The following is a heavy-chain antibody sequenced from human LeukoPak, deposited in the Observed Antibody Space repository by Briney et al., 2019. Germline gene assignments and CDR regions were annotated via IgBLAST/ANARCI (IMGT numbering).Heavy chain of an antibody. J-gene: IGHJ4*02. D-gene: IGHD3-22*01. CDR2: INSDGSST. CDR1: GFTFSSYW. Sequence: PGGSLRLSCAASGFTFSSYWMHWVRQAPGKGLVWVSRINSDGSSTIYADSVKGRFTISRDNAKNTLYLQMNSLRAEDTAVYYCARVAYYYDSSGYYMLPFDYWGQGTLVTVSS. V-gene: IGHV3-74*01. CDR3: ARVAYYYDSSGYYMLPFDY.